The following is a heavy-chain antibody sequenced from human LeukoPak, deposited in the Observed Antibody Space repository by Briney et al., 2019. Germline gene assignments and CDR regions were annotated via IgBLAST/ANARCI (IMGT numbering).Heavy chain of an antibody. CDR2: IYSSGST. CDR1: GGSISGNY. D-gene: IGHD3-10*01. V-gene: IGHV4-59*01. J-gene: IGHJ6*02. CDR3: ARLSARRGYYYYGIDV. Sequence: PPETLSITCSASGGSISGNYWSWIRQPPGKGLEWIGYIYSSGSTNYNPSLKSRVTISLDTSKNQFSLNLNSVTAADTAVYYCARLSARRGYYYYGIDVWGQGTTVTVSS.